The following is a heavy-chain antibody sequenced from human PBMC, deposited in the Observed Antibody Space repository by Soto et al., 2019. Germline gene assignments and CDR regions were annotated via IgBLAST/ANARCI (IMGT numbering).Heavy chain of an antibody. CDR1: GFTFGRHG. CDR3: ARDDDYADNGLDY. CDR2: IGSDGVRD. J-gene: IGHJ4*02. Sequence: QVQLVESGGGVVQPGGSLRLSCAASGFTFGRHGMRWVRQAPGKGLEWVAVIGSDGVRDSYGDSVKGRFTISRDNGQNTLYLQMNSLRDDDTAVDYCARDDDYADNGLDYWGQGTLVTVSS. V-gene: IGHV3-33*01. D-gene: IGHD4-17*01.